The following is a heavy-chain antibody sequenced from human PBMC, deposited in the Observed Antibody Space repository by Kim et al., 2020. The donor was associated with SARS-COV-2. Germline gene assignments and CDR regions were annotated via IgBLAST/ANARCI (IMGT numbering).Heavy chain of an antibody. D-gene: IGHD3-3*01. CDR3: ARTSITIFGVVNIDY. Sequence: PSLKSRVTMSVDTSKNQFSLELSSVTAADTAVYYCARTSITIFGVVNIDYWGQGTLVTVSS. J-gene: IGHJ4*02. V-gene: IGHV4-4*07.